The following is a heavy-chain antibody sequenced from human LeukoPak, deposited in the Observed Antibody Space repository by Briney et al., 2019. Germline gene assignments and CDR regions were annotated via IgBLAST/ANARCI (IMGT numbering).Heavy chain of an antibody. CDR3: AKRPSDYGDYVSYFDY. D-gene: IGHD4-17*01. CDR2: ISDNGRSK. CDR1: GFSFISYG. V-gene: IGHV3-30*18. J-gene: IGHJ4*02. Sequence: GGSLRLSCAASGFSFISYGMHWVRQAPGKGLEWVGVISDNGRSKDYADSVKGRFTISRDNSKDTLYLQMNSLRAEDTAVYYCAKRPSDYGDYVSYFDYWGQGTLVTVSS.